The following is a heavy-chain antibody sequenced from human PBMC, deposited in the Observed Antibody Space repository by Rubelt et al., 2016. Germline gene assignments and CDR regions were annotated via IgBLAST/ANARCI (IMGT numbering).Heavy chain of an antibody. CDR3: ARELYDYGDYVRPGDVDAAPHRGYYYYGMDV. D-gene: IGHD4-17*01. CDR2: ISYDGSNK. CDR1: A. J-gene: IGHJ6*02. Sequence: AMHWVRQAPGKGLEWVAVISYDGSNKYYADSVKGRFTISRDNSKNTLYLQMNSLRAEDTAVYYCARELYDYGDYVRPGDVDAAPHRGYYYYGMDVWGQGTTVTVSS. V-gene: IGHV3-30*04.